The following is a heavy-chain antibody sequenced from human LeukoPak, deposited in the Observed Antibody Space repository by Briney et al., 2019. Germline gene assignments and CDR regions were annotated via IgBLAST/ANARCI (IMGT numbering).Heavy chain of an antibody. CDR3: AREGRGSIRY. D-gene: IGHD2-2*02. J-gene: IGHJ4*02. V-gene: IGHV4-34*01. CDR2: INHSGST. CDR1: GGSFSGYY. Sequence: SETLSLTCAVYGGSFSGYYWSWIRQPPGKGLEWIGEINHSGSTNYNPSLKSRVTISVDTSKNQFSLKLSSLAAADTAVYYCAREGRGSIRYWGQGTPVTVSS.